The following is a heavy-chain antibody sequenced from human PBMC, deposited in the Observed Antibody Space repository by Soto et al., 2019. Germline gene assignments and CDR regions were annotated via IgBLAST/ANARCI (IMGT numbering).Heavy chain of an antibody. CDR1: GYSFTTYA. CDR2: INSGNGDT. D-gene: IGHD3-9*01. V-gene: IGHV1-3*01. CDR3: ARGKRYFDLLSSFDY. J-gene: IGHJ4*02. Sequence: ASVKVSCKASGYSFTTYALHWVRQAPGQGLEWLAWINSGNGDTKYSQEFQGRVTVTRDTSASTAYMELSGLGSEDTAVYFCARGKRYFDLLSSFDYWGQGTLVTVS.